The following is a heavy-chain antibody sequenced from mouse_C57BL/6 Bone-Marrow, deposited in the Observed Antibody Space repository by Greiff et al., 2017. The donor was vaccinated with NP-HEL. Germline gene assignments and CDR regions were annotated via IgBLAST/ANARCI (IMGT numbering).Heavy chain of an antibody. CDR2: ILPGSGST. CDR3: ARWGYSKGGHYYAMDY. D-gene: IGHD2-5*01. J-gene: IGHJ4*01. V-gene: IGHV1-9*01. CDR1: GYTFTGYW. Sequence: QVQLQQSGAELMKPGASVKLSCKATGYTFTGYWIEWVKQRPGHGLEWIGEILPGSGSTNYNEKFKGKATFTADTSSNTAYMQLSSLTTEDSAIYYCARWGYSKGGHYYAMDYWGQGTSVTVSS.